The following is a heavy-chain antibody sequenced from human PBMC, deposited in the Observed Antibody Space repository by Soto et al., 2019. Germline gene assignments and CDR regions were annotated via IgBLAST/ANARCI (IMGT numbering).Heavy chain of an antibody. CDR3: AKAYFWSGYYFDY. CDR2: ISGSGGST. Sequence: EVQLLESGGGLVQPGGSLRLSCAASGFTFSSYAMSWVRQAPGKGLEWVSAISGSGGSTYYADSVKGRFTISRDNTKNTLYLQMNSLRAEDTAVYYCAKAYFWSGYYFDYWGQGTLVTVSS. CDR1: GFTFSSYA. D-gene: IGHD3-3*01. J-gene: IGHJ4*02. V-gene: IGHV3-23*01.